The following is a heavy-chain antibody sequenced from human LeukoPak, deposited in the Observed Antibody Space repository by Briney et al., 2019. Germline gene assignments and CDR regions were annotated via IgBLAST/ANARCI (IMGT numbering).Heavy chain of an antibody. V-gene: IGHV1-46*01. Sequence: ASVKVSCKASGYTFTSYYMHWVRQAPGQGLEWMGIINPSGGSTSYAQKFQGRVTMTRDMSTSTVYMELSSLRSEDTAVYYCARDGGQYSSGWYGAFDYWGQGTLVTVSS. CDR2: INPSGGST. CDR3: ARDGGQYSSGWYGAFDY. D-gene: IGHD6-19*01. J-gene: IGHJ4*02. CDR1: GYTFTSYY.